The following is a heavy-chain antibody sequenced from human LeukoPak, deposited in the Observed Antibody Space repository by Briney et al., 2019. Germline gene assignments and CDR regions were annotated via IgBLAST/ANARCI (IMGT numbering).Heavy chain of an antibody. CDR2: ISSSSDYK. V-gene: IGHV3-11*06. D-gene: IGHD1/OR15-1a*01. CDR1: GFSFSDYY. J-gene: IGHJ6*02. CDR3: AREALNMYYGMDV. Sequence: GGSLRLSCAASGFSFSDYYMSWIRQTPEEGLEWLSYISSSSDYKNYADSLKGRFTISRDNAKNSVYLQMNSLRAEDTAVYYCAREALNMYYGMDVWGQGTTVTVSS.